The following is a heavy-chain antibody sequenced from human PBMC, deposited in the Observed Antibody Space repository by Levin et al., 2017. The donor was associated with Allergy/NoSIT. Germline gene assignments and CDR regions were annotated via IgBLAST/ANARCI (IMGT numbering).Heavy chain of an antibody. D-gene: IGHD3-22*01. CDR3: AKVKGIGHYPLDS. J-gene: IGHJ4*02. V-gene: IGHV3-23*01. CDR2: SSEWDGSK. Sequence: AGGSLRLSCAASGFPFESYAMSWVRQAPGEGLEWVSKSSEWDGSKYYADSVKGRFTISRDNSKNMLYLQMNSLKAEDTAVYYCAKVKGIGHYPLDSWGQGTLVTVSS. CDR1: GFPFESYA.